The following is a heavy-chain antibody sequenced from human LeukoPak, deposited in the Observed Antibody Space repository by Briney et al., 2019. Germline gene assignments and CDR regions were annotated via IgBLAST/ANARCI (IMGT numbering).Heavy chain of an antibody. CDR2: IKQDGSEK. D-gene: IGHD2-2*01. V-gene: IGHV3-7*03. Sequence: GGSLRLSCAASGFTFSSYWMSWVRQAPGKGLEWVANIKQDGSEKYYVDSVKGRFTISRDNAKNSLYLQMNSLRAEDTAVYYCARGKKYQLLMTFDYWGQGTLVTASS. CDR3: ARGKKYQLLMTFDY. J-gene: IGHJ4*02. CDR1: GFTFSSYW.